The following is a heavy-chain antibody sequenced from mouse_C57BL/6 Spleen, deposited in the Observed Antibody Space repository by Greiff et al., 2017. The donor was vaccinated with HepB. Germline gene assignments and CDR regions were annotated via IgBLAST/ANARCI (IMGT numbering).Heavy chain of an antibody. V-gene: IGHV1-55*01. Sequence: QVQLQQPGAELVKPGASVKMSCKASGYTFTSYWITWVKQRPGQGLEWIGDIYPGSGSTNYNEKFKSKATLTVDTSSSTAYMQLSSLTSEDSAVYYCARSGDYERLAMDYGGQGTSVTVSS. J-gene: IGHJ4*01. CDR1: GYTFTSYW. D-gene: IGHD2-4*01. CDR2: IYPGSGST. CDR3: ARSGDYERLAMDY.